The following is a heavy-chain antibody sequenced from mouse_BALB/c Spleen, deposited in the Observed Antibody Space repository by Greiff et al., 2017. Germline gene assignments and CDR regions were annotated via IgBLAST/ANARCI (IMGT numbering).Heavy chain of an antibody. V-gene: IGHV7-3*02. CDR1: GFTFTDYY. Sequence: EVKLVESGGGLVQPGGSLRLSCATSGFTFTDYYMSWVRQPPGKALEWLGFIRNKANGYTTEYSASVKGRFTISRDNSQSILYLQMNTLRAEDSATYYCARDTYSFDYWGQGTTLTVSS. CDR2: IRNKANGYTT. CDR3: ARDTYSFDY. J-gene: IGHJ2*01.